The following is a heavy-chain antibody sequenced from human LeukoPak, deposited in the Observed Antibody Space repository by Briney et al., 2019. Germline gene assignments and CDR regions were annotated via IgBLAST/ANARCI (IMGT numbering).Heavy chain of an antibody. CDR1: GGSFSGYY. V-gene: IGHV4-34*01. CDR2: INHSGST. D-gene: IGHD4-23*01. Sequence: SETLSLTCAVYGGSFSGYYWSWIRQPPGKGLEWIGEINHSGSTNYNPSLKSRVTISVDTSKNQFSLKLSSVTAADTAVYFCARAGGDNGGNQKPLDYWGQGTLVTVSS. CDR3: ARAGGDNGGNQKPLDY. J-gene: IGHJ4*02.